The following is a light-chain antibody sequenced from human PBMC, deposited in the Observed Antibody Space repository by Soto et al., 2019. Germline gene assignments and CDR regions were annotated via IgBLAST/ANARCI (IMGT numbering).Light chain of an antibody. CDR3: CSSAGSNTYV. Sequence: QSALTQPRSVSGSPGQSVAISCTGTSSDVGGYNYVSWYQQHPGKAPKLMIYDVSKRPSGVPDRFSGAKSGNTASLTISGLQAEDEADYYCCSSAGSNTYVFGTGTKVTVL. V-gene: IGLV2-11*01. CDR2: DVS. J-gene: IGLJ1*01. CDR1: SSDVGGYNY.